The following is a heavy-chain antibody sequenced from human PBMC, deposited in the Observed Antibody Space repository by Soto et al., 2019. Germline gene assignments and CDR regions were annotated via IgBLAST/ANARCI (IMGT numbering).Heavy chain of an antibody. CDR2: IKQDGSEK. Sequence: GGSLRLSCAASGFTFSSYWMSWVRQAPGKGLEWVANIKQDGSEKYYGDSVKGRFTISRDNAKNSLYLQMNSLRAEDTAVYYCARGVPGSGSYYNDYWGQGTLVTVSS. V-gene: IGHV3-7*01. CDR3: ARGVPGSGSYYNDY. D-gene: IGHD3-10*01. J-gene: IGHJ4*02. CDR1: GFTFSSYW.